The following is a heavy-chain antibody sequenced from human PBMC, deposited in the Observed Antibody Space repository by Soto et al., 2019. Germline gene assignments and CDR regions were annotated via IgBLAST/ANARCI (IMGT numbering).Heavy chain of an antibody. Sequence: PSETLSLTCAVYGGSFSGYYWSWIRQPPGKGLEWIGEINHSGSTNYNPSLKSRVTISVDTSKNQFSLKLSSVTAADTAVYYCARARTYYDILTGYHRAYYFDYWGQGTLVTVS. D-gene: IGHD3-9*01. CDR2: INHSGST. CDR1: GGSFSGYY. J-gene: IGHJ4*02. V-gene: IGHV4-34*01. CDR3: ARARTYYDILTGYHRAYYFDY.